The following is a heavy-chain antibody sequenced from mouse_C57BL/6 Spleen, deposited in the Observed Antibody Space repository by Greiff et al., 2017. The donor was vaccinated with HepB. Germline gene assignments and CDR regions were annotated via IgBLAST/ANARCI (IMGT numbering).Heavy chain of an antibody. Sequence: VQLQQSGAELVRPGASVKLSCTASGFNIKDDYMHWVKQRPEQGLEWIGWIDPENGDTEYASKFQGKATITADTSSNTAYLQLSSLTSEDTAVYYCTTRPGAWFAYWGQGTLVTVSA. CDR3: TTRPGAWFAY. CDR2: IDPENGDT. V-gene: IGHV14-4*01. CDR1: GFNIKDDY. J-gene: IGHJ3*01.